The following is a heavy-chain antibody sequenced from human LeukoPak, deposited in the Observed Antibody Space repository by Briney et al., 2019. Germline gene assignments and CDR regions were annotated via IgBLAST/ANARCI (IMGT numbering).Heavy chain of an antibody. J-gene: IGHJ4*02. CDR3: ARARYCSGGSCYSLSYFDY. Sequence: ASVKVSCKASGYTFTSYAMHWERQAPGQRLEWMGWINAGNGNTKYSQKFQGRVTITRDTSASTAYMELSSLRSEDTAVYYCARARYCSGGSCYSLSYFDYWGQGTLVTVSS. V-gene: IGHV1-3*01. D-gene: IGHD2-15*01. CDR2: INAGNGNT. CDR1: GYTFTSYA.